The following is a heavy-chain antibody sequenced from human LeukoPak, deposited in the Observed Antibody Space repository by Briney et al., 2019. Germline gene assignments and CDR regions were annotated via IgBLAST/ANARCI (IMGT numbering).Heavy chain of an antibody. CDR3: ARILRYQLVDYHALDV. CDR2: IDTTSAYI. Sequence: GGSLRLSCAASGFTFSDYAINWVRQAPGKGLEWVSAIDTTSAYIYYADSVRGRFTISRDNDKSSVSLQMNSLRDDDTAVYYCARILRYQLVDYHALDVWGQGATVTVSS. CDR1: GFTFSDYA. V-gene: IGHV3-21*01. D-gene: IGHD2-2*01. J-gene: IGHJ6*02.